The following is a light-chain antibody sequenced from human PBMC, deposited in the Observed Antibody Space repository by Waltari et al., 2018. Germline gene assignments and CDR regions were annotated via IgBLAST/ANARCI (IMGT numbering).Light chain of an antibody. Sequence: DIVMTQSPDSLAVSLGERAIINCKSSQSVLYSSNNQNYLAWYQQKRGQPPRLLIYWASTPEDGVPDRFSGRGSVTDFSLTISSLQAEDVAVYYCQQCYTTPLTFGPGTTVEIK. CDR2: WAS. V-gene: IGKV4-1*01. J-gene: IGKJ3*01. CDR1: QSVLYSSNNQNY. CDR3: QQCYTTPLT.